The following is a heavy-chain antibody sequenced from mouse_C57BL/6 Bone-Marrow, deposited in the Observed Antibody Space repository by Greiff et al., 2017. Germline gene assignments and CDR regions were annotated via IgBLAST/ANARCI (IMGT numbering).Heavy chain of an antibody. CDR2: ISDGGSYT. Sequence: EVKLVESGGGLVKPGGSLKLSCAASGFTFSSYAMSWVRPTPEKRLEWVATISDGGSYTYYPDNVKGRFTISRDNAKNNLYLQMSHLKSEDTAMYYCARDKGYSNYDYWGQGTTLTVSS. CDR1: GFTFSSYA. V-gene: IGHV5-4*01. J-gene: IGHJ2*01. D-gene: IGHD2-5*01. CDR3: ARDKGYSNYDY.